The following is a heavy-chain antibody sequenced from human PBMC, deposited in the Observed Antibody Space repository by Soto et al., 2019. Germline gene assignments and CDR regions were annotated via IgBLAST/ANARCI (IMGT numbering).Heavy chain of an antibody. J-gene: IGHJ5*02. CDR1: GFSISRSA. D-gene: IGHD1-1*01. Sequence: QVQLVESGGGVVQPGRSLRLSCAASGFSISRSAMHWVRQAPGKGLEWVAVIAYDGSNRWYADSAKGRFTISRDNSKDTVYLQMSSRSGEDTAVYYCARDLQAGTDNVNWFAPWGQGNLVTVSS. CDR3: ARDLQAGTDNVNWFAP. CDR2: IAYDGSNR. V-gene: IGHV3-30*04.